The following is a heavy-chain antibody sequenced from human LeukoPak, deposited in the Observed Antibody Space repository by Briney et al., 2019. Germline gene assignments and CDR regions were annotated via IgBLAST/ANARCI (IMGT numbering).Heavy chain of an antibody. Sequence: GGSLRLSCAASGFTFSSYAMSWVRQAPGKGLEWVSAISGSGGSTYYADSVRGRFTISRDNSKNTLYLQMNSLRAEDTALYYCAKDYYDSSGYYSRLLFDYWGQGTLVTVSS. CDR1: GFTFSSYA. CDR2: ISGSGGST. J-gene: IGHJ4*02. CDR3: AKDYYDSSGYYSRLLFDY. V-gene: IGHV3-23*01. D-gene: IGHD3-22*01.